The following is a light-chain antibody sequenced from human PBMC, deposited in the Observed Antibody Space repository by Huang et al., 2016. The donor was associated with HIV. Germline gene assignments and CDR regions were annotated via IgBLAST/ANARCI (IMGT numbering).Light chain of an antibody. J-gene: IGKJ1*01. CDR1: QGISSG. CDR2: TAS. CDR3: QQANSFPRT. Sequence: DIQMTQSPSSVSASVGDRVTITCRASQGISSGFAWYQQKPGKAPNLLIDTASSLQSGVPSRFSGSGSGTDFTLTIRGLQPEDFATYYCQQANSFPRTFGQGTKVEIK. V-gene: IGKV1-12*01.